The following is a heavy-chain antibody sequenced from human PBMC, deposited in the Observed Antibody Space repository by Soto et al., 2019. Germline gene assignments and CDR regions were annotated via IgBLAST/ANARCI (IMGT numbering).Heavy chain of an antibody. CDR3: AKDITETSVVIIDY. Sequence: GGSLRLSCAASGFTFEDYAMHWVRQAPGKGLEWVSGISWNSGSIGYADSVKGRFTISRDNAKNSLYLQLNSVRSEETALYDCAKDITETSVVIIDYWGQGTLVTVSS. V-gene: IGHV3-9*01. CDR2: ISWNSGSI. CDR1: GFTFEDYA. J-gene: IGHJ4*02. D-gene: IGHD3-3*01.